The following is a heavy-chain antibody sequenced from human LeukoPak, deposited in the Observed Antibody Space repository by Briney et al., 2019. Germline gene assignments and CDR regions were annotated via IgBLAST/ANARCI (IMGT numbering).Heavy chain of an antibody. D-gene: IGHD3-10*01. V-gene: IGHV4-59*07. J-gene: IGHJ4*02. CDR2: IYYSGST. CDR1: GDSIRSYY. Sequence: SDTLSLTCTLSGDSIRSYYWSWIRQPPGKELEWIGYIYYSGSTNYNPSLKSRVTISVDTSKKQFSLKLSSVTAADTAVYYCARGRSAYPGNFVSWGQGTLVTVSS. CDR3: ARGRSAYPGNFVS.